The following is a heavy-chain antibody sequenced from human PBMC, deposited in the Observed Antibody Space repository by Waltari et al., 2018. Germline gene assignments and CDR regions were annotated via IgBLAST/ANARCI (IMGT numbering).Heavy chain of an antibody. D-gene: IGHD3-3*01. CDR1: GYTFTGYY. CDR2: INPNSGGT. J-gene: IGHJ4*02. V-gene: IGHV1-2*06. CDR3: AREGDDYDFWSGYFYYFDY. Sequence: QVQLVQSGAEVKKPGASVKVSCKASGYTFTGYYMHWVRQAPGQGLEWMGRINPNSGGTNYAQKFQGRVTMTRDTSISTAYMELSRLRSDDTAVYYCAREGDDYDFWSGYFYYFDYWGQGTLVTVSS.